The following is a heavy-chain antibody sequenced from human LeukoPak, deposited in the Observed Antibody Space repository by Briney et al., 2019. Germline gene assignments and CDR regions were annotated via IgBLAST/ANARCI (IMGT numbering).Heavy chain of an antibody. D-gene: IGHD6-19*01. CDR3: AREDSSGWSQFDY. J-gene: IGHJ4*02. V-gene: IGHV1-69*05. Sequence: GASVKVSCKASGGTFSSYAISWVRQAPGQGLEWMGRIIPIFGTANYAQKFQGRVTITTDESTGTAYMELSSLRSEDTAVYYCAREDSSGWSQFDYWGQGTLVTVSS. CDR2: IIPIFGTA. CDR1: GGTFSSYA.